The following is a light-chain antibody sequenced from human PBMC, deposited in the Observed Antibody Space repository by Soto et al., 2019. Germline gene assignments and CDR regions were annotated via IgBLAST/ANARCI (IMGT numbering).Light chain of an antibody. Sequence: DIQMTQSPSTLSGSVGDRVTITCRASQTISSWLAWYQQKPGKAPKLLIYKASTLKSGVPSRFSGSGSGTEFTLTISTLQPDDFATYYCQQYNSYSHTFGQGTKV. J-gene: IGKJ1*01. CDR1: QTISSW. V-gene: IGKV1-5*03. CDR2: KAS. CDR3: QQYNSYSHT.